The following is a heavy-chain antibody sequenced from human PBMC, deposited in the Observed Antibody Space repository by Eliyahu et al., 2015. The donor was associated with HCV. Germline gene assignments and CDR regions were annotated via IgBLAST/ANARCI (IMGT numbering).Heavy chain of an antibody. D-gene: IGHD3-22*01. CDR1: GFTVXSNY. V-gene: IGHV3-53*01. CDR3: ARDRARSYYDSSGYDAFDI. J-gene: IGHJ3*02. Sequence: EVQLVESGGGLIQPGGSLRLSCAASGFTVXSNYXSWVRQAPGKGLEWVSVIYSGGSTYYADSVKGRFTISRDNSKNTLYLQMNSLRAEDTAVYYCARDRARSYYDSSGYDAFDIWGQGTMVTVSS. CDR2: IYSGGST.